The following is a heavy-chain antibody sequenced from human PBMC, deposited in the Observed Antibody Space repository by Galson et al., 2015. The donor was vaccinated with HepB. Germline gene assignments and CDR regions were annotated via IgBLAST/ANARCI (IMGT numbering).Heavy chain of an antibody. J-gene: IGHJ2*01. D-gene: IGHD3-9*01. Sequence: SLRLSCAASGFTFSADSMNWVRQAPGKGLEWASYISNSGSTVYYADSVKGRFTISRDNAKNSLYLQMSSLRAENTAVYYCSRGRKVRFFDWFLQDDWYFDLWGRGTLVIVSS. CDR2: ISNSGSTV. CDR1: GFTFSADS. CDR3: SRGRKVRFFDWFLQDDWYFDL. V-gene: IGHV3-48*01.